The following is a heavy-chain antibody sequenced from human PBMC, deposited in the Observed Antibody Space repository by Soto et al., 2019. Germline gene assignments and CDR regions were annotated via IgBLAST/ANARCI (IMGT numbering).Heavy chain of an antibody. CDR3: AKSGFLSSGYYGVDY. CDR2: LYYSGST. J-gene: IGHJ4*02. V-gene: IGHV4-39*01. CDR1: GGSISSSSYY. Sequence: SETLSLTCTVSGGSISSSSYYWGWIRQPPGKGLEWIGSLYYSGSTYYNPSLKSRVTISVDASKNQFSLKLSSLTAADTAVYYCAKSGFLSSGYYGVDYWGQGTLVTVSS. D-gene: IGHD3-22*01.